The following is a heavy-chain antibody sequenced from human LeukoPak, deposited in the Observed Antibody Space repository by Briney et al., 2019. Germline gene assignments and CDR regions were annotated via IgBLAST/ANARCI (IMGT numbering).Heavy chain of an antibody. J-gene: IGHJ4*02. D-gene: IGHD2-15*01. CDR3: ARSGVPAATTYCSGGSCYGGPLDY. Sequence: GESLKISCKGSGYSFITYWIGWVRQMPGKGLEWMGIFYPGDSDTRYSPSFKGQVTISADKSISTAYLQWSSLKASDTAMYYCARSGVPAATTYCSGGSCYGGPLDYWGQGTLVTVSS. V-gene: IGHV5-51*01. CDR1: GYSFITYW. CDR2: FYPGDSDT.